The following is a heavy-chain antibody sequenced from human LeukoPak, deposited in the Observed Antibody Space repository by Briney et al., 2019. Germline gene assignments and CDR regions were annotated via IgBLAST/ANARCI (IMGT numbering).Heavy chain of an antibody. J-gene: IGHJ4*02. D-gene: IGHD1-26*01. V-gene: IGHV4-59*01. Sequence: SETLSLTCTVSGGSISSYYWSWIRQPPGKGLEWIGYIYYSGSTNYNPSLKSRVTISVDTSKNQFSLKLSSVTAADTAVYYCARDRRKWELPYFDYWGQGTLVTGSS. CDR2: IYYSGST. CDR1: GGSISSYY. CDR3: ARDRRKWELPYFDY.